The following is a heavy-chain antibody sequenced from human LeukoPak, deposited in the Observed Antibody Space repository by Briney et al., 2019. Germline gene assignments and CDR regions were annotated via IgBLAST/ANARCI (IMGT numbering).Heavy chain of an antibody. CDR2: IYNGVNA. CDR1: GASVSSASY. V-gene: IGHV4-61*01. Sequence: SETLSLTCTVSGASVSSASYWTWIRQPPGKGVEWTAHIYNGVNANYNPSLKSRVTISVDTSKNQFSLRLNSVTAADTAVYYCARSRAFNSGAFDPWGQGSLVTVSS. D-gene: IGHD1-26*01. CDR3: ARSRAFNSGAFDP. J-gene: IGHJ5*02.